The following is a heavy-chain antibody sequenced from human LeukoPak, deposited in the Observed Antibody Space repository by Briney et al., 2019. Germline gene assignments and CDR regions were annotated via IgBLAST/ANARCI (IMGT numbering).Heavy chain of an antibody. Sequence: GGSLRLSCAASGFTFSSYAMHLVRQAPGKGLEYVSAISSNGGSTYYANSVKGRFTISRDNSKNTLYLQVGSLRAEDMAVYYCARGIQLWSYFDYWGQGTLVTVSS. J-gene: IGHJ4*02. CDR3: ARGIQLWSYFDY. D-gene: IGHD5-18*01. CDR1: GFTFSSYA. V-gene: IGHV3-64*01. CDR2: ISSNGGST.